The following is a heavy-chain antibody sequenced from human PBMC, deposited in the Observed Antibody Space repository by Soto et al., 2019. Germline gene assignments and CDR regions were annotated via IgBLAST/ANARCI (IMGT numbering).Heavy chain of an antibody. V-gene: IGHV3-23*01. CDR3: ATHSNHYYQSRDV. D-gene: IGHD4-4*01. Sequence: EVQLLESGGGLVQPGGSLRLSCAASGITFSSYVMSWVRQAPGKGLEWVSGISGSGGTTYFGDSVKGRFTISRDNSKNTLYLQMNSLRAEDTAVYYCATHSNHYYQSRDVWCKGTTVTVSS. CDR1: GITFSSYV. J-gene: IGHJ6*03. CDR2: ISGSGGTT.